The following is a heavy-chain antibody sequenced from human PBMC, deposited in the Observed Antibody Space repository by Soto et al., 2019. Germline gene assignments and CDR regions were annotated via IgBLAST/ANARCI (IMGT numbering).Heavy chain of an antibody. D-gene: IGHD3-22*01. Sequence: GGSLRLSCAASGFTFDDYAMHWVRQAPGKGLEWVSGISWNSGSIGYADSVKGRFTISRDNAKNSLYLQMNSLRAEDTALYYCAKDFRGSSGYLSYYGMDVWGQGTTGTVS. CDR1: GFTFDDYA. CDR3: AKDFRGSSGYLSYYGMDV. V-gene: IGHV3-9*01. CDR2: ISWNSGSI. J-gene: IGHJ6*02.